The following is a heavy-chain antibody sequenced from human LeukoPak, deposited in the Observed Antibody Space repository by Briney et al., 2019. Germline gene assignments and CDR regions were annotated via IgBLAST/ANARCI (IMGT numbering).Heavy chain of an antibody. V-gene: IGHV4-34*01. CDR3: ARRLSFTGYYMDV. Sequence: SETLSLTCAVYGGSFSGYYWSWIRQPPGKGLEWIGEINHSGSTNYNPSLKSRVTISVDTSENQFSLKLSSVTAADTAVYYCARRLSFTGYYMDVWGKGTTVTVSS. CDR1: GGSFSGYY. J-gene: IGHJ6*03. CDR2: INHSGST. D-gene: IGHD3-16*01.